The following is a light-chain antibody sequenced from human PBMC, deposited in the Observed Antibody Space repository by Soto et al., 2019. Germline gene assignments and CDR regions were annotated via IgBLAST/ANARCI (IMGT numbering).Light chain of an antibody. Sequence: QSVLTQPPSASDTPGQRVTISCSGSSSNIGSNSVYWYQQLPGTAPKLLIYKSNQRPSGVPDRFSGSKSGTSASLAISGLRSEDEADYYCEAWDNSLRAYVFGIGNKVTVL. J-gene: IGLJ1*01. CDR2: KSN. CDR3: EAWDNSLRAYV. V-gene: IGLV1-47*01. CDR1: SSNIGSNS.